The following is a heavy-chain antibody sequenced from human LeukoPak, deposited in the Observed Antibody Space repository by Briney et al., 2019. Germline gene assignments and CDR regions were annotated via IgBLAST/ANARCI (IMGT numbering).Heavy chain of an antibody. CDR2: IIPILGIA. CDR1: GGTFSSYA. CDR3: AREEGYSYGSGDAFDI. V-gene: IGHV1-69*04. D-gene: IGHD5-18*01. J-gene: IGHJ3*02. Sequence: ASVKVSCKASGGTFSSYAISWVRQAPGQGLEWMGRIIPILGIANYAQKFQGRVTITADKSTSTAYMELSRLRSEDTAVYYCAREEGYSYGSGDAFDIWGQGTMVTVSS.